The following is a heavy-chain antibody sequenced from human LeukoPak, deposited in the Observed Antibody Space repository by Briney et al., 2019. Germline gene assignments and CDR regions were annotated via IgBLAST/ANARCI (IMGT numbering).Heavy chain of an antibody. Sequence: GGSLRLSCAASGFTFSSYGMSWVRQAPGKGLEWVAAINGSGGSTYYADSVKGRFTISRDNSKNTLYLQMNSLRAEDTAVYYCAKDHRMQSLAYYFDHWGQGTLVTVSS. CDR3: AKDHRMQSLAYYFDH. J-gene: IGHJ4*02. CDR1: GFTFSSYG. V-gene: IGHV3-23*01. CDR2: INGSGGST. D-gene: IGHD6-19*01.